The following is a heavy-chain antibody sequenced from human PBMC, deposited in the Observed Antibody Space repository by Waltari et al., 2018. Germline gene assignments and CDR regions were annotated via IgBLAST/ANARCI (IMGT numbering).Heavy chain of an antibody. CDR1: GFTFSSYW. CDR3: ARDRAKWFGEWSAGY. J-gene: IGHJ4*02. D-gene: IGHD3-10*01. V-gene: IGHV3-7*01. Sequence: EVQLVESGGGLVQPGGSLRLSCAASGFTFSSYWMSWVRQAPGKGLEWVANIKQDGSAKYYVDSVKGRFTISRDNAKNSLYLQMNSLRAEDTAVYYCARDRAKWFGEWSAGYWGQGTLVTVSS. CDR2: IKQDGSAK.